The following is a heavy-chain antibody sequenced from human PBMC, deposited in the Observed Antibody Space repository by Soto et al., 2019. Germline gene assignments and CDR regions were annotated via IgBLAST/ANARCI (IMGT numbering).Heavy chain of an antibody. D-gene: IGHD2-21*01. CDR2: IYHTGST. CDR1: GASIGAGDYF. CDR3: AAKVAVALSEYFQK. Sequence: PSETLSLTCTVSGASIGAGDYFWTWIRQPPGKGLEWLGSIYHTGSTYYNPSLESRVTISRDASKNQFSLRLSSVTAADTAVYFCAAKVAVALSEYFQKWGQGTLVTVSS. V-gene: IGHV4-30-4*01. J-gene: IGHJ1*01.